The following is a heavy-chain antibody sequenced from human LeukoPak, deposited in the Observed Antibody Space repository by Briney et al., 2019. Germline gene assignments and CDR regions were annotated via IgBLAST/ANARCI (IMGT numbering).Heavy chain of an antibody. CDR3: ARDVAGFIAAAPFGYYGMDV. D-gene: IGHD6-13*01. Sequence: ASVKVSCKASGGTFSSYAISWVRQAPGQGLEWMGGIIPTFGTANYAQKFQGRVTITADESTSTAHMELSSLRSEDTAVYYCARDVAGFIAAAPFGYYGMDVWGQGTTVTVSS. CDR2: IIPTFGTA. J-gene: IGHJ6*02. CDR1: GGTFSSYA. V-gene: IGHV1-69*13.